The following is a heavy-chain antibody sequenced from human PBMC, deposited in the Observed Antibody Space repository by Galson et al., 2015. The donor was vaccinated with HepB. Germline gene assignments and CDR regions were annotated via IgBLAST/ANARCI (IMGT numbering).Heavy chain of an antibody. Sequence: LSLTCAVSGGSISSGSCYWSWIRQHPGKGLEWIGYIYYSGSTYYNPSLESRVTMSVDTSRSQFSLKLSSVTAADTAVYYCARVLTSSWSAYFDYWGRGTLVTVSS. CDR2: IYYSGST. V-gene: IGHV4-31*11. D-gene: IGHD6-13*01. CDR3: ARVLTSSWSAYFDY. J-gene: IGHJ4*02. CDR1: GGSISSGSCY.